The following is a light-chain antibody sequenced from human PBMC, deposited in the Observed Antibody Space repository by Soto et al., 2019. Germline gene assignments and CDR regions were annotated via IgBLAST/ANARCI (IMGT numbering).Light chain of an antibody. CDR3: CSYAGSSTYV. Sequence: SLLTQPSSVSGSPGQSITISCPRTSSDVGSYNLVSWYQQHLGKAPKLMIYEGSKRPSGVSNRFSGSKSGNTASLTISGLQAEDEADYYCCSYAGSSTYVFGTGTKVTVL. CDR1: SSDVGSYNL. V-gene: IGLV2-23*01. CDR2: EGS. J-gene: IGLJ1*01.